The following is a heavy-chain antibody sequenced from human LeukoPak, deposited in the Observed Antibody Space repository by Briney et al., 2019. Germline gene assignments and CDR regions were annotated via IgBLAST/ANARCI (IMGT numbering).Heavy chain of an antibody. CDR2: IVVGSGNT. V-gene: IGHV1-58*01. D-gene: IGHD6-13*01. CDR3: ARDSQNSSSWFPLFDY. CDR1: GFTFTSSA. J-gene: IGHJ4*02. Sequence: SVKVSCKASGFTFTSSAVQWVRQARGQRLEWIGWIVVGSGNTNYAQKFQERVTITRDMSTSTAYMELSSLRSEDTAAYYCARDSQNSSSWFPLFDYWGQGTLVTVSS.